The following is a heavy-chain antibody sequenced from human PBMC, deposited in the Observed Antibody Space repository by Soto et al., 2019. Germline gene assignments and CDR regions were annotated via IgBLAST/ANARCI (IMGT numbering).Heavy chain of an antibody. Sequence: PVGSLRLSCAASGFTFSDYYMSWIRQAPGKGLEWVSYISSSSSYTNYADSVKGRFTISRDNAKNSLYLQMNSLRAEDTAVYYCARDPTTVVTQVFDYWGQGTLVTVSS. CDR2: ISSSSSYT. V-gene: IGHV3-11*06. CDR3: ARDPTTVVTQVFDY. J-gene: IGHJ4*02. D-gene: IGHD4-17*01. CDR1: GFTFSDYY.